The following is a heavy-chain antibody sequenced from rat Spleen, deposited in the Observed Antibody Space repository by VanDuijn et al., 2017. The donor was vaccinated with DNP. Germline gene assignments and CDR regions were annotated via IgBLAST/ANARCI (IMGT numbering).Heavy chain of an antibody. J-gene: IGHJ1*01. D-gene: IGHD1-1*01. CDR3: ARGVYYYSATYWYFDF. V-gene: IGHV5-31*01. CDR2: ISYDGGST. Sequence: EVQLVESGGDLVQPGRSLKLSCVASGFTFNKYWMTWIRQVPGKGLEWVATISYDGGSTYYRYSVKGRFTISRDNAKSPLYLQMNSLRSEDTANYYCARGVYYYSATYWYFDFWGPGTMVSVSS. CDR1: GFTFNKYW.